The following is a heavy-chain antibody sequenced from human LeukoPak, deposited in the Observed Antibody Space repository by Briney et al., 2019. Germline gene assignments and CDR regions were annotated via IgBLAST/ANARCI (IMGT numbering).Heavy chain of an antibody. Sequence: SETLSLTCTVSGYSISSGYFWGWIRQPPGKGLECIGTIYHSGSTYYNPSLKSRVTISVDTSKNQFSLKLNSVTAADTAVYYCARATSLLFDAFDIWGQGTMVTVSS. V-gene: IGHV4-38-2*02. D-gene: IGHD2-21*02. CDR3: ARATSLLFDAFDI. J-gene: IGHJ3*02. CDR1: GYSISSGYF. CDR2: IYHSGST.